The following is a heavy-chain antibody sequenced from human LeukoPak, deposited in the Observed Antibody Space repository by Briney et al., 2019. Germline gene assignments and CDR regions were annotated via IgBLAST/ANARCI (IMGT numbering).Heavy chain of an antibody. Sequence: PSETLSLTCTVSGGSISSSSYYWGWIRQPPGKGLEWIGYIYYSGSTNYNPSLKSRVTISVDTSKNQFSLKLSSVTAADTAVYYCARVIRLSSSFHPEVGDVWGKGTTVTISS. CDR3: ARVIRLSSSFHPEVGDV. J-gene: IGHJ6*04. CDR2: IYYSGST. V-gene: IGHV4-61*05. CDR1: GGSISSSSYY. D-gene: IGHD6-13*01.